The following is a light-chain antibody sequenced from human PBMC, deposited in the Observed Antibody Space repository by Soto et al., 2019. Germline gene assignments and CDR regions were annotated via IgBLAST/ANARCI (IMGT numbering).Light chain of an antibody. V-gene: IGLV2-8*01. Sequence: QSALTQPASASGSPGQSVTISCTGSSTDVGGYNYVSWYQQYPGKAPKVMIYEVTKRPSGVPARFSGSTSGNTASLTVSGHQADDEADYYCLSSTSSTANVFGTGTKLTVL. CDR3: LSSTSSTANV. CDR1: STDVGGYNY. CDR2: EVT. J-gene: IGLJ1*01.